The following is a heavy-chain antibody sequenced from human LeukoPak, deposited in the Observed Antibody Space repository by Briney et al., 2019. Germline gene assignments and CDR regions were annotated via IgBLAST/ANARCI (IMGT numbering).Heavy chain of an antibody. V-gene: IGHV3-66*02. Sequence: PGGSLRLSCAASGFTVSSNYMGWVRQAPGKGLDWVSVIYSGGTAYYADSVKGRFTISRDSSKNILHLQMDSLTVDDTALYYCARGSSLAAVARGFDYWGQGTLVTVSS. CDR2: IYSGGTA. CDR1: GFTVSSNY. J-gene: IGHJ4*02. D-gene: IGHD6-19*01. CDR3: ARGSSLAAVARGFDY.